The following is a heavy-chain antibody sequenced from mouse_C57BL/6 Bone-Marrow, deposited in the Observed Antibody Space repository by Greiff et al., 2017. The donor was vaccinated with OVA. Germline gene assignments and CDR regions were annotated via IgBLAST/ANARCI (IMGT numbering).Heavy chain of an antibody. CDR2: INPNNGGT. D-gene: IGHD2-3*01. CDR1: GYTFTDYY. V-gene: IGHV1-26*01. Sequence: EVQLQQSGPKLVKPGASVKISCKASGYTFTDYYMNWVKQSHGKSLEWIGDINPNNGGTSYNQKFKGKATLTVDKSSSTAYMELRSLTSEDSAVYYCASDGYRDYWGQGTTLTVSS. CDR3: ASDGYRDY. J-gene: IGHJ2*01.